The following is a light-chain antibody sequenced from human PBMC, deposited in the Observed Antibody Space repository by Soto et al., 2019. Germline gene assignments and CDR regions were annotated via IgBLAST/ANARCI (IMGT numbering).Light chain of an antibody. J-gene: IGKJ5*01. CDR1: HDIRKY. V-gene: IGKV1-33*01. CDR2: DAS. CDR3: QQYENFPIT. Sequence: IQMTQSPSSLSASVGDRVTITCQASHDIRKYLNWYQQKPGKAPRLLIYDASNMEKGVPSRFTGSGSGTDFILTISSLQPEDIATYYCQQYENFPITFGQGTRLEIK.